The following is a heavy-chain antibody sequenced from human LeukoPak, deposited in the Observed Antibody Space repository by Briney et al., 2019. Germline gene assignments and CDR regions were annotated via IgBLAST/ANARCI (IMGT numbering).Heavy chain of an antibody. Sequence: GASVKVSCKASGYTFTGYYMHWVRQAPGQGLEWMGWISAYNGNTNYAQKLQGRVTMTTDTSTSTVYMELSSLRSEDTAVYYCARGDMEVAGTDYWGQGTLVTVSS. J-gene: IGHJ4*02. V-gene: IGHV1-18*04. D-gene: IGHD6-19*01. CDR1: GYTFTGYY. CDR2: ISAYNGNT. CDR3: ARGDMEVAGTDY.